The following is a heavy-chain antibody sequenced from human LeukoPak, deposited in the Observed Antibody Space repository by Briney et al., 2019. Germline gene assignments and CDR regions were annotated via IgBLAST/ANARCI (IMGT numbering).Heavy chain of an antibody. V-gene: IGHV1-46*01. D-gene: IGHD6-13*01. J-gene: IGHJ4*02. CDR3: AGEAGIAAANKINDY. CDR1: GYTFTSYY. CDR2: INPSGGST. Sequence: ASVKVSRKASGYTFTSYYMHWVRQAPGQGLEWMGIINPSGGSTSYAQKFQGRVTMTRDTSTSTVYMELSSLRSEDTAVYYCAGEAGIAAANKINDYWGQGTLVTVSS.